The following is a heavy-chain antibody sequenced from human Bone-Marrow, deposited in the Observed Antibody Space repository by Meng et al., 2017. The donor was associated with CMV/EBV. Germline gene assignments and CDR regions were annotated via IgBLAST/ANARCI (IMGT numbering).Heavy chain of an antibody. J-gene: IGHJ5*02. V-gene: IGHV3-48*03. CDR1: GFTFSSYE. CDR3: AKDLYSYGSGWFDP. D-gene: IGHD5-18*01. Sequence: GESLKISCAASGFTFSSYEMNWVRQAPGKGLEWVSYISSSGSTIYYADSVKGRFTISRDNAKNSLYLQMNSLRAEDTALYYCAKDLYSYGSGWFDPWGQGTLVTVSS. CDR2: ISSSGSTI.